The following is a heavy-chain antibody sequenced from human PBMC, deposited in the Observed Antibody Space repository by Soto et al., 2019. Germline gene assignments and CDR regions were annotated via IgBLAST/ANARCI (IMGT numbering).Heavy chain of an antibody. CDR2: INAGNGNT. Sequence: QVKLVQSGAEVKKPGASVMVSCQASGYTFTTYAMHWVRQAPGQRLEWMGWINAGNGNTKYSSKFQGRVTLARDTSASTAYMELSSLRSEDTAVYYCARGGDDCSTTSCYMIDYWGQGTLVTVSS. J-gene: IGHJ4*02. CDR3: ARGGDDCSTTSCYMIDY. CDR1: GYTFTTYA. V-gene: IGHV1-3*01. D-gene: IGHD2-2*02.